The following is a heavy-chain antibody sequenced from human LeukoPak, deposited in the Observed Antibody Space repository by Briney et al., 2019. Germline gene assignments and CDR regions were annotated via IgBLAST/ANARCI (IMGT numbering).Heavy chain of an antibody. D-gene: IGHD6-19*01. CDR3: ARDEIVAGFDY. V-gene: IGHV3-7*01. CDR1: GFSFSSYW. CDR2: IKQDGSEK. Sequence: GGSLRLSCAASGFSFSSYWMSWVRQAPGKGLEWVANIKQDGSEKYYADSVKGRFTISRDNSKNTLYLQMNSLRAEDTAVYYCARDEIVAGFDYWGQGTLVTVSS. J-gene: IGHJ4*02.